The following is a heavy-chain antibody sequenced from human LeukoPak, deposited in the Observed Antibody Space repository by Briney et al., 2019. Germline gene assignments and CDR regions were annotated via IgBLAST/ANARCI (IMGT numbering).Heavy chain of an antibody. CDR1: GFTFSSYA. CDR2: ISGSGGST. V-gene: IGHV3-23*01. Sequence: GGSLRLSCAASGFTFSSYAMSWVRQAPVKGLEWVSAISGSGGSTYYADSVKGRFTISRDNSKNTLYLQMNSLRAEDTAVYYCAKDSKWLEYFDYWGQGTLVTVSS. D-gene: IGHD6-19*01. J-gene: IGHJ4*02. CDR3: AKDSKWLEYFDY.